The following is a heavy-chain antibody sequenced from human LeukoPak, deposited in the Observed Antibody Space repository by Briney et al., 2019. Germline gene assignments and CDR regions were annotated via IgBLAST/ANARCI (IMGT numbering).Heavy chain of an antibody. D-gene: IGHD3-10*01. CDR2: IDPRDSDT. V-gene: IGHV5-51*01. J-gene: IGHJ6*04. CDR3: ARSSASYHFGMDV. Sequence: GESLKISCKGSGYSFTSHWIGWVRQMPGKGLEWFGIIDPRDSDTRYSPSFQGQVTISADKSISTAYLQWSSLKASDTAMYYCARSSASYHFGMDVWGKGTTVIVSS. CDR1: GYSFTSHW.